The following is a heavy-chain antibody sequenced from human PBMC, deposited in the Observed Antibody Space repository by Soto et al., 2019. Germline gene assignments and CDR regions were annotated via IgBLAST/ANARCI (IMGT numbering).Heavy chain of an antibody. V-gene: IGHV3-30-3*01. CDR3: AGDRCSGGSCSLDY. Sequence: QVQLVESGGGVVQPGRSLRLSCAASGFTFSSYAMHWVRQAPGKGLEWVAVISHDGSNKYYADSVKGRFTVSRDNSKNTLYLQMNSLRAEDTAVYYCAGDRCSGGSCSLDYWCQGTLVTVSS. CDR1: GFTFSSYA. CDR2: ISHDGSNK. J-gene: IGHJ4*02. D-gene: IGHD2-15*01.